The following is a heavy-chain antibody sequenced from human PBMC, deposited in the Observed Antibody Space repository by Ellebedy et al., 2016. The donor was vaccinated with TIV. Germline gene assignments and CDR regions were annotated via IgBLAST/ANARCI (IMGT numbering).Heavy chain of an antibody. J-gene: IGHJ3*02. CDR3: TTYYDILTGYSIPDAFDI. V-gene: IGHV3-15*01. D-gene: IGHD3-9*01. CDR1: GFTFSNAW. Sequence: GESLKISCAASGFTFSNAWMSWVRQAPGKGLEWVGRIKSKTDGGTTDYAAPVKGRFTISRDDAKNTLYLQMNSLKTEDTAVYYCTTYYDILTGYSIPDAFDIWGQGTMVTVSS. CDR2: IKSKTDGGTT.